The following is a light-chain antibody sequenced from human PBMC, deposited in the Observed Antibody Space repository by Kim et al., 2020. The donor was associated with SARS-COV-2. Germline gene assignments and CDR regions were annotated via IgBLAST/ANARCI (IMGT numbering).Light chain of an antibody. CDR1: SSDVGGYNY. V-gene: IGLV2-14*01. Sequence: QSALTQPASVSGSPGQSITISCTGTSSDVGGYNYVSWYQQHPGKAPKLMIYDVSKRPSGVSNRFSGSKSGNTASLTIPGLQADDEADYYCSSYTSSSTWVFGGGTQLTVL. CDR3: SSYTSSSTWV. J-gene: IGLJ3*02. CDR2: DVS.